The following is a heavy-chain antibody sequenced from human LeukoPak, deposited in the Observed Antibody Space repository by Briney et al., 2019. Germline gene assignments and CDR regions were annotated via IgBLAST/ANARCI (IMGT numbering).Heavy chain of an antibody. CDR2: ISGSGADT. CDR3: AKDSTVGELVRGFYYYMDV. Sequence: PGGSLRLSCAASGITFGSYAMSWVRQAPGKGLEWISVISGSGADTYYADSVKGRFTISRDNSKNTLYLQMDSLRAEDTAIYYCAKDSTVGELVRGFYYYMDVWGKGTTVTVSS. V-gene: IGHV3-23*01. D-gene: IGHD6-6*01. CDR1: GITFGSYA. J-gene: IGHJ6*03.